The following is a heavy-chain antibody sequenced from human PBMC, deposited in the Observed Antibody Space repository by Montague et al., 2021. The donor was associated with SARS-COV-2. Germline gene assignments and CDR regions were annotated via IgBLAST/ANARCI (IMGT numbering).Heavy chain of an antibody. CDR1: GDSITNHY. CDR2: MHFTGKT. Sequence: SETLSLTCSVSGDSITNHYRSWIRQPAGKGLEWIGRMHFTGKTNFSPFFSSRLTMSADTSKNQFSLKLTSVTAADTAVYYCARDGSLRFEILIGPRHYYYGIDVWGQGTTVTVSS. D-gene: IGHD3-9*01. CDR3: ARDGSLRFEILIGPRHYYYGIDV. J-gene: IGHJ6*02. V-gene: IGHV4-4*07.